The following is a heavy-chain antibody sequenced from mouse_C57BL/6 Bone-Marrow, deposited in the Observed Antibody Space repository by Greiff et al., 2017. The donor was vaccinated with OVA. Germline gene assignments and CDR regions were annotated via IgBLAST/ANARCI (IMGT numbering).Heavy chain of an antibody. Sequence: VQLQQSGPELVKPGASVKLSCKASGYTFTSYDINWVKQRPGPGLEWIGWIYPRDGSTKYNEKFKGKATLTVDTSSSTAYMELHSLTSEDSAVYFCARLLTGARRGFAYWGQGTLVTVSA. J-gene: IGHJ3*01. D-gene: IGHD4-1*01. V-gene: IGHV1-85*01. CDR3: ARLLTGARRGFAY. CDR1: GYTFTSYD. CDR2: IYPRDGST.